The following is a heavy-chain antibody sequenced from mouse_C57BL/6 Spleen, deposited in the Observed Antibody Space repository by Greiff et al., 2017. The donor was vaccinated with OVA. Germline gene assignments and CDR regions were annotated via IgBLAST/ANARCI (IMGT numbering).Heavy chain of an antibody. J-gene: IGHJ3*01. CDR1: GYSITSGYY. CDR3: AREGSSGSFAY. D-gene: IGHD3-2*02. Sequence: DVKLQESGPGLVKPSQSLSLTCSVPGYSITSGYYWNWIRQFPGNKLEWMGYISYDGSNNYNPSLKNRISITRDTSKNQFFLKLNSVTTEDTATYYCAREGSSGSFAYWGQGTLVTVSA. V-gene: IGHV3-6*01. CDR2: ISYDGSN.